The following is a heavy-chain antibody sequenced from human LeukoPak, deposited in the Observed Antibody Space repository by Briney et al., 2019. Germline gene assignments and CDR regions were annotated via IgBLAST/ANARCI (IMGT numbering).Heavy chain of an antibody. CDR2: INPNSGGT. CDR3: ARDVRWYNYYYGMDV. J-gene: IGHJ6*02. CDR1: GYTFTGYY. Sequence: ASVKVSCKASGYTFTGYYMHWVRQGPGQGLEWMGWINPNSGGTNYAQKFQGRVTMTRDTSISTAYMELSGLRSDDTAVYYCARDVRWYNYYYGMDVWGQGTTVTVSS. V-gene: IGHV1-2*02. D-gene: IGHD3-10*02.